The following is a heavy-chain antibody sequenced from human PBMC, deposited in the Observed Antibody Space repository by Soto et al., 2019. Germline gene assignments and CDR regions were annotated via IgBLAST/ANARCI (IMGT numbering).Heavy chain of an antibody. D-gene: IGHD3-22*01. CDR2: ISYDGSNK. J-gene: IGHJ6*02. Sequence: PVGSLRLSCAASGFTFSSYAMHWVRQAPGKGLEWVAVISYDGSNKYYADSVKGRFTISRDNSKNTLYLQMNSLRAEDTAVYYCARTYYYDSSGYYFHYYYYGMDVWGQRTTVTVSS. V-gene: IGHV3-30-3*01. CDR3: ARTYYYDSSGYYFHYYYYGMDV. CDR1: GFTFSSYA.